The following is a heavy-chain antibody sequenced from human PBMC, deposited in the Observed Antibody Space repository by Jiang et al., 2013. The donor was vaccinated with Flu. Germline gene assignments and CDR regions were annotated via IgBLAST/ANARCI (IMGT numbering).Heavy chain of an antibody. CDR1: GGSISSSAHH. CDR2: IYYTGST. J-gene: IGHJ4*02. CDR3: ARHGAYDGGWTYFDY. Sequence: GSGLVKPSETLSLICTVSGGSISSSAHHWGWIRRPPGKGLEWIATIYYTGSTYYNPSLKSRVTISVDTSKNQFSLRLNSVTAADTAVYYCARHGAYDGGWTYFDYWGQGTLVTVSS. V-gene: IGHV4-39*01. D-gene: IGHD6-19*01.